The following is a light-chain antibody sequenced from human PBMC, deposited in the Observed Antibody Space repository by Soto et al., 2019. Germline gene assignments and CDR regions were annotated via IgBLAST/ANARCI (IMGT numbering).Light chain of an antibody. Sequence: QLVLTQSSSASASLGSSVKLTCTLSSGHSSYIIAWHQQQPGKAPRYLMKLEGRGSYNKGSGVPDRFSGSSSGADRYLTISTLQFEDEADYYCETWDSNTRVFGGGTKLTVL. CDR1: SGHSSYI. CDR3: ETWDSNTRV. J-gene: IGLJ3*02. CDR2: LEGRGSY. V-gene: IGLV4-60*02.